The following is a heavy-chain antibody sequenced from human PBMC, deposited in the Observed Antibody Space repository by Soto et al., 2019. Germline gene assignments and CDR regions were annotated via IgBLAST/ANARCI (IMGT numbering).Heavy chain of an antibody. CDR2: ITPVFGTT. J-gene: IGHJ6*02. V-gene: IGHV1-69*01. CDR3: AKSQLSLNWGRHYYYLMDV. D-gene: IGHD3-16*01. CDR1: GGSFSSFA. Sequence: QVQLVQSGAEVKEPGSSVRVSCKASGGSFSSFAINWVRQAPGQGLEWMGGITPVFGTTNYAQKFQGRVTIIADESTSTVYMDLSSLRSEDTAVYYCAKSQLSLNWGRHYYYLMDVWGQGTTVTVSS.